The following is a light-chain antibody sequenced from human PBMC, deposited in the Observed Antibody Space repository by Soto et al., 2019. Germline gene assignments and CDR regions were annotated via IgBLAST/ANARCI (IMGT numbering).Light chain of an antibody. CDR1: QSINNRY. Sequence: EIVLTQSPGTLSLSPGERATLSCRASQSINNRYLAWYQQKPGQAPRLLIYAASSRATGIPDRFSGSGSGSDFTLTISRLEPEDLAVYYYQHVGSSPGFTFGPGTKVDIK. V-gene: IGKV3-20*01. CDR3: QHVGSSPGFT. J-gene: IGKJ3*01. CDR2: AAS.